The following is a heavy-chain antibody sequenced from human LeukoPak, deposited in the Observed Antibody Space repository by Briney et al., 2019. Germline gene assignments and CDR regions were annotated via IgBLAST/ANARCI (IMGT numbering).Heavy chain of an antibody. CDR3: AIPYRSSGSYLFDY. CDR1: GYTLTELS. J-gene: IGHJ4*02. D-gene: IGHD1-26*01. V-gene: IGHV1-24*01. Sequence: ASVKVSCKVSGYTLTELSMHWVRQAPGKGLEWMGGFDPEDGETIYAQKFQGRVTMTEDTSTDTAYMELSSLRSEDTAVYYCAIPYRSSGSYLFDYWGQGTLVTVSS. CDR2: FDPEDGET.